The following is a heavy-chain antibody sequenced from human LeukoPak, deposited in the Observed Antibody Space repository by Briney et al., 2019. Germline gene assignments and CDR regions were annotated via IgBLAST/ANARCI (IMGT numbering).Heavy chain of an antibody. CDR2: INPNIGVT. CDR3: ATSNKQLVFGLDY. Sequence: GASVKVSCKASGNIFSGYYLHWVRRAPGQGFEWMGWINPNIGVTKYAEKFQGRVTLTRDPSTGTGYMELPNLRSDDTAVYYCATSNKQLVFGLDYWGQGTLVAVST. J-gene: IGHJ4*02. D-gene: IGHD6-6*01. V-gene: IGHV1-2*02. CDR1: GNIFSGYY.